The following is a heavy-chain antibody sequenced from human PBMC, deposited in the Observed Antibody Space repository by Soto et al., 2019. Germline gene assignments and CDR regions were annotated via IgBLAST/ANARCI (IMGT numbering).Heavy chain of an antibody. V-gene: IGHV3-15*07. D-gene: IGHD3-3*01. CDR2: IKSKTDGGTT. Sequence: EVQLVESGGGLVKPGGSLRLSCAASGFTFSNAWMNWVRQAPGKGLEWVGRIKSKTDGGTTDYAAPVKGRFTMSRDDSKNTLYLQMNSLKTEDTAVYYCATGGEFWSGYFYPDALDIWGQGTMVSVSS. J-gene: IGHJ3*02. CDR1: GFTFSNAW. CDR3: ATGGEFWSGYFYPDALDI.